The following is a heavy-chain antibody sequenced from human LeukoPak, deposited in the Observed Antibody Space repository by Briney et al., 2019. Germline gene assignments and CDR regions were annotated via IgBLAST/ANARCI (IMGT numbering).Heavy chain of an antibody. Sequence: GGSLRLSCAASGFTFGSYWMGWVRQAPGKGLEWVANIKQDGSEKYYVDSVKGRFTISRDNAKNSLYLQMNSLRAEDTAVYYCARAKSLFDSWGQGTLVTVSS. CDR2: IKQDGSEK. CDR3: ARAKSLFDS. J-gene: IGHJ4*02. CDR1: GFTFGSYW. D-gene: IGHD3-10*01. V-gene: IGHV3-7*03.